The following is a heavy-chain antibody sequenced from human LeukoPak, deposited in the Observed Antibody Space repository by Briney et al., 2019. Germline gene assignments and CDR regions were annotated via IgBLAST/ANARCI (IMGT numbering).Heavy chain of an antibody. Sequence: AETLSLTCAVYGGSFSGYYWSWIRQPPGKGLEWIGEIKHSGSTNYNPSLKSRVTISVDTSKNQFSLKLSSVTAADTAVYYCARANYYYYMDVWGKGTTVTVSS. J-gene: IGHJ6*03. CDR1: GGSFSGYY. CDR2: IKHSGST. V-gene: IGHV4-34*01. D-gene: IGHD5-12*01. CDR3: ARANYYYYMDV.